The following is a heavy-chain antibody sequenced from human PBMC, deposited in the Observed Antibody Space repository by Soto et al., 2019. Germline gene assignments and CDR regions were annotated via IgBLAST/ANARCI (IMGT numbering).Heavy chain of an antibody. CDR1: GGSFSGYY. CDR2: INHSGST. D-gene: IGHD3-10*01. V-gene: IGHV4-34*01. J-gene: IGHJ6*02. CDR3: ARGAPAGSGSYYTVYYYYGMDV. Sequence: SETLSLTCAVYGGSFSGYYWSWIRQPPGKGLEWIGEINHSGSTNYNPSLKSRVTISVDTSKNQFSLKLSSVTAADTAVYYCARGAPAGSGSYYTVYYYYGMDVWGQGTTVTVSS.